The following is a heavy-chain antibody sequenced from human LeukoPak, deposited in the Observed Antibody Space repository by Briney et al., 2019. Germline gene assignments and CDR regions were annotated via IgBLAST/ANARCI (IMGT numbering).Heavy chain of an antibody. CDR3: AKERYYYGSGSYPYYFDY. D-gene: IGHD3-10*01. J-gene: IGHJ4*02. CDR2: ISGSGGST. CDR1: GFTFSSYG. Sequence: GGPLRLSCAASGFTFSSYGMSWVRQAPGKGLEWVSAISGSGGSTYYADSVKGRSTISRDNSKNTLYLQMNSLRAEDTAVYYCAKERYYYGSGSYPYYFDYWGQGTLVTVSS. V-gene: IGHV3-23*01.